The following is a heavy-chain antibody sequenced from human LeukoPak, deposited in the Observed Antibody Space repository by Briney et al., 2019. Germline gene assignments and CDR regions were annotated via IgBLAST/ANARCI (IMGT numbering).Heavy chain of an antibody. V-gene: IGHV1-69*01. Sequence: GASVKVSCKASGGTFSSYAISWVRQAPGQGPEWMGGIIPIFGTANYAQKFQGRVTITADESTSTAYMELSSLRSEDTAVYYCARDLVEQQLVDYYYYYGMDVWGQGTTVTVSS. CDR2: IIPIFGTA. CDR3: ARDLVEQQLVDYYYYYGMDV. CDR1: GGTFSSYA. J-gene: IGHJ6*02. D-gene: IGHD6-13*01.